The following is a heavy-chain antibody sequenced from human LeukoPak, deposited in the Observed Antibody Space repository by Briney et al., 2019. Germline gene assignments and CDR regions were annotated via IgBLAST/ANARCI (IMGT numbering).Heavy chain of an antibody. V-gene: IGHV3-48*03. Sequence: PGGSLRLSCEASGFTFSSYEMNWVRQAPGKGLEWVSYISSSSTTIYYSDSVKGRFTSSRDNAKNSLYLQMNSLRAEDTAVYYCARVGPDSEYYYYMDVWGKGTTVTVSS. CDR2: ISSSSTTI. D-gene: IGHD2-15*01. J-gene: IGHJ6*03. CDR1: GFTFSSYE. CDR3: ARVGPDSEYYYYMDV.